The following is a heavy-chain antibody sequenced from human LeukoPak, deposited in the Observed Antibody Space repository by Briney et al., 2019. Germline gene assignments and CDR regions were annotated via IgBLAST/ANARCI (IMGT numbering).Heavy chain of an antibody. CDR2: ISYDGSNK. J-gene: IGHJ6*04. Sequence: GGSLRLSCAASGFTFSSYGMHWVRQAPGKGLEWVAVISYDGSNKYYADSVKSRFTISRDNSKNTLYLQMNSLRAEDTAVYYCAHTHLTLWFGELLPKRGMDVWGKGTTVTVSS. D-gene: IGHD3-10*01. CDR3: AHTHLTLWFGELLPKRGMDV. CDR1: GFTFSSYG. V-gene: IGHV3-30*03.